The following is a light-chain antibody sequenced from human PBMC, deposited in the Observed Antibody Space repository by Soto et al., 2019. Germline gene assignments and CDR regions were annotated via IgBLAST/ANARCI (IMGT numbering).Light chain of an antibody. CDR3: QQYDSYWET. J-gene: IGKJ1*01. V-gene: IGKV1-5*01. CDR1: QSVDTW. Sequence: DIQMTQSPSTLSASVGDRVTITCRASQSVDTWLAWYQQKPGKAPKLLIYDASSLESGVPSRFSGSRSETEFTLTITSLQPDDFATYYCQQYDSYWETFGQGTKVEIK. CDR2: DAS.